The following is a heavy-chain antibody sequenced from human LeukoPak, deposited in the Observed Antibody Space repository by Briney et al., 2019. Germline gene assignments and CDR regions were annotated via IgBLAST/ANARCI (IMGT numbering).Heavy chain of an antibody. D-gene: IGHD6-6*01. CDR2: SNADVSIT. CDR3: ARGSSATGDYTMDV. V-gene: IGHV3-74*01. CDR1: GFTFSRHW. J-gene: IGHJ6*02. Sequence: PGGSLRLSCAASGFTFSRHWMHWVRQSPGKGLVWVSRSNADVSITGYADSVKGRYTISRDNAKNTLYLQMNSLRVKDTAVYYCARGSSATGDYTMDVWGQGTTVTVSS.